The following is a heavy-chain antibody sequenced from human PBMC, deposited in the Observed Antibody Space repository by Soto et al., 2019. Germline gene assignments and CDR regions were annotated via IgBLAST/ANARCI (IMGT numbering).Heavy chain of an antibody. Sequence: PSETLSLTCTVSGGSISSYYWSWIRQPPGKGLEWIGYIYYSGSTNYNPSLKSRVTISVDTSRNQFSLKLSSVTAADTAVYYCARELMVRGVNYYYYGMDVWGQGTTVTVSS. V-gene: IGHV4-59*01. D-gene: IGHD3-10*01. CDR2: IYYSGST. J-gene: IGHJ6*02. CDR1: GGSISSYY. CDR3: ARELMVRGVNYYYYGMDV.